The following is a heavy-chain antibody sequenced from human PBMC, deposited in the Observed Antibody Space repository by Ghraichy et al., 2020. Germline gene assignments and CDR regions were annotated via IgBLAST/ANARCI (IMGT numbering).Heavy chain of an antibody. CDR1: GYTFTSHY. J-gene: IGHJ3*02. V-gene: IGHV1-46*01. CDR3: ARDSQIVVVPAAYAFDI. CDR2: INPSGGST. Sequence: ASVKVSCKASGYTFTSHYMHWVRQAPGQGLEWMGIINPSGGSTSYAQKFQGRVTMTRDTSTSTVYMELSSLRSEDTAVYYCARDSQIVVVPAAYAFDIWGQGTMVTVSS. D-gene: IGHD2-2*01.